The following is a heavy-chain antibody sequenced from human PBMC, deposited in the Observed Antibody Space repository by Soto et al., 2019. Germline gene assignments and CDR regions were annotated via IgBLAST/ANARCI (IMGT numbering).Heavy chain of an antibody. D-gene: IGHD5-12*01. V-gene: IGHV3-64*01. Sequence: EVQLVESGGGLVQPGGSLRLSCAASGYTFSTYAMHWVRQAPGKGLEYVSVINSNGGSTFYANSVEGRFTISRDNSKNTLYLQMGSLRVEDTGVYYCARAPGYSGYDALDYWGQGTLVTVSS. CDR3: ARAPGYSGYDALDY. J-gene: IGHJ4*02. CDR2: INSNGGST. CDR1: GYTFSTYA.